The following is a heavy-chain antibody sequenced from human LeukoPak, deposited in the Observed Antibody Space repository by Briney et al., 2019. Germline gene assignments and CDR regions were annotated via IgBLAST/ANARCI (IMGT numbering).Heavy chain of an antibody. J-gene: IGHJ3*02. D-gene: IGHD6-19*01. CDR2: IYPGDSDT. CDR1: GYRFTNYW. CDR3: ARIAVAGNLQNAFDI. Sequence: GESLKISCKGSGYRFTNYWIGWVRQMPGKGLEWMGIIYPGDSDTRYSPSFQGQVTISADKSISTAYLQWSSLKASDTAMYYCARIAVAGNLQNAFDIWGQGTMVIVSS. V-gene: IGHV5-51*01.